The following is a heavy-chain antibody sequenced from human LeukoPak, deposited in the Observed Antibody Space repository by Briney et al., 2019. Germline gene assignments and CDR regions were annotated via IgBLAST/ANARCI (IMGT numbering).Heavy chain of an antibody. V-gene: IGHV3-33*01. D-gene: IGHD3-9*01. J-gene: IGHJ6*02. CDR3: ARADVGDYDILTGPDYYYYYGMDV. Sequence: GRSLRLSCAASGFTFSRFGMHWVRQVPGEGLECVASIWYDGSNKWSADRVRGRFTISRDNSKNTLYLQMNSLRAEDTAVYYCARADVGDYDILTGPDYYYYYGMDVWGQGTTVTVSS. CDR2: IWYDGSNK. CDR1: GFTFSRFG.